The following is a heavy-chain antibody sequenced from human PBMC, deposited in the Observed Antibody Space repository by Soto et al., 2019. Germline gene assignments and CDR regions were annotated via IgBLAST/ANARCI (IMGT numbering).Heavy chain of an antibody. D-gene: IGHD2-2*01. V-gene: IGHV4-34*01. Sequence: SETLSLTCAVYGGSFSGYYWTWIRQTPGKGLEWIGEINHSGSTNYMPSLKSRVSISADSSKEQFFLNLTSVTAADTAVYYCARGECSSNYCFTRWALDIWGQGTVVTVSS. CDR2: INHSGST. J-gene: IGHJ3*02. CDR1: GGSFSGYY. CDR3: ARGECSSNYCFTRWALDI.